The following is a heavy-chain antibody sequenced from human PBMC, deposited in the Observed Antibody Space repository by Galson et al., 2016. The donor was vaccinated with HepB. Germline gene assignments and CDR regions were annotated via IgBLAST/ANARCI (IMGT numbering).Heavy chain of an antibody. D-gene: IGHD5-18*01. CDR3: AKRWAPAMVSHFDY. Sequence: SLRLSCAASGFTFSSYAMRWVRRAPGKGLEGVATINRSGGSTSYAGSVRGRFTISRDNSKNTLYLQLKSLRAEDTAIYYCAKRWAPAMVSHFDYWGQGTLVTVSS. V-gene: IGHV3-23*01. CDR1: GFTFSSYA. CDR2: INRSGGST. J-gene: IGHJ4*02.